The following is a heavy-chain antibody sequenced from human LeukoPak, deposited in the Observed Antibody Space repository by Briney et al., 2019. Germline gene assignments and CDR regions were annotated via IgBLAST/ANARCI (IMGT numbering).Heavy chain of an antibody. CDR3: ARHAIYRGGYSFCFQP. D-gene: IGHD1-26*01. Sequence: PSETLSLTCTVSGGSIYGFYWCWIRQPPGKGLEWIAYVYNSEYTNYNPSLKSRASISVDTSKNLCSLRLTSVTAADTAVYYCARHAIYRGGYSFCFQPWGRGTLVTVS. V-gene: IGHV4-59*08. CDR1: GGSIYGFY. J-gene: IGHJ5*02. CDR2: VYNSEYT.